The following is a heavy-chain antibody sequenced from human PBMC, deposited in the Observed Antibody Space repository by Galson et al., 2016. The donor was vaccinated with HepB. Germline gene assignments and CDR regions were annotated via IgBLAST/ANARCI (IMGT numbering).Heavy chain of an antibody. V-gene: IGHV1-8*01. CDR2: MNPNSGRT. D-gene: IGHD6-6*01. J-gene: IGHJ6*04. Sequence: VKVSCKASGYSFTSYDINWVRQATGQGLEWMGWMNPNSGRTGYAQKFQGRITMTRNTSIRTAYMELSSLRSDDTAIYFCAREDSSMDVWGTGTTVTVSS. CDR1: GYSFTSYD. CDR3: AREDSSMDV.